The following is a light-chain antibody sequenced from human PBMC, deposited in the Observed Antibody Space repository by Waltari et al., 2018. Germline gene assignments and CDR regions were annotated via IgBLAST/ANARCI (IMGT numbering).Light chain of an antibody. Sequence: QLVLTQSPSASASLGASVRLTRTLSSGHSSNFIACLQQQPEKGPRYLMKVNSDGSHSKGDKIPDRFSGSSSGAEHYLTISSLQSEDEADYYCQTGGHGTWVFGGGTKLTVL. J-gene: IGLJ3*02. CDR3: QTGGHGTWV. V-gene: IGLV4-69*01. CDR2: VNSDGSH. CDR1: SGHSSNF.